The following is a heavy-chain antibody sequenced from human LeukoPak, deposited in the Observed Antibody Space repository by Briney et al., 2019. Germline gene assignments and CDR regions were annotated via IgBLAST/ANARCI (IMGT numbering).Heavy chain of an antibody. V-gene: IGHV3-30-3*01. CDR3: ARGAGIDY. J-gene: IGHJ4*02. CDR2: ISWDGSKK. D-gene: IGHD6-19*01. Sequence: GGSLRLSCAASGFTFSSFAMHWVRQAPGKGLEWVAVISWDGSKKYYADSVKGRFTISRDTARNSLYLQMNSLRADDTAVYYCARGAGIDYWGQGTLVTVSS. CDR1: GFTFSSFA.